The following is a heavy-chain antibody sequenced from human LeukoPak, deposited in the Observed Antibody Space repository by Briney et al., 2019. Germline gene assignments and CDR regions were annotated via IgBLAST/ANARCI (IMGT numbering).Heavy chain of an antibody. CDR1: GFIFSIYS. J-gene: IGHJ4*02. D-gene: IGHD6-13*01. V-gene: IGHV3-21*01. Sequence: PGGSLRLSCAASGFIFSIYSMNWVRQAPGKGLEWVSSISSSSIYIYYADSVKGRFTISRDNAKNSLYLQTNSLKAEDTAVYYCARGSRGNIAAAGHFDYWGQGTLVTVSS. CDR2: ISSSSIYI. CDR3: ARGSRGNIAAAGHFDY.